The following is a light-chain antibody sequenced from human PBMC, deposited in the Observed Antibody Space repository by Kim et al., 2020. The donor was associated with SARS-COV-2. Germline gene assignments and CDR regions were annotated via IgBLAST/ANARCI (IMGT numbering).Light chain of an antibody. J-gene: IGLJ3*02. V-gene: IGLV7-46*01. CDR2: DVT. CDR3: LLFYSGVRV. Sequence: QAVVTQEPSLTVSPGGTVTLTCGSSTGPVTSGHFPYWFQQKPGQAPRTLIYDVTKRVSWTPARFSGSLPGGKAALTLSGAQPEDEAEYYCLLFYSGVRVFGGGTQLTV. CDR1: TGPVTSGHF.